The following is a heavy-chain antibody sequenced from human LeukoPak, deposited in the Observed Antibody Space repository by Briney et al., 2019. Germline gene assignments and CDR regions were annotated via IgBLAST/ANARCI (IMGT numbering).Heavy chain of an antibody. D-gene: IGHD3-10*01. V-gene: IGHV3-23*01. CDR3: AKGLYASGSSYYFDK. CDR2: ISVHDGST. CDR1: GFTFSSYG. J-gene: IGHJ4*02. Sequence: PGGSLRLSCAASGFTFSSYGMHWVRQAPGKGLEWVSVISVHDGSTYYADSVKGRFTISRDNSKSTLYLQMISLRAEDTAVYYCAKGLYASGSSYYFDKWGQGTLVTVSS.